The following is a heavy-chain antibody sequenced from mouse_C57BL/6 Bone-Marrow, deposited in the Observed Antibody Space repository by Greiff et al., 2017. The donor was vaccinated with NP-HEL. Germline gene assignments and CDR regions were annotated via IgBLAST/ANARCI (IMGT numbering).Heavy chain of an antibody. D-gene: IGHD1-1*02. CDR1: GFTFTDYY. CDR2: IRNKDNGYTS. V-gene: IGHV7-3*01. CDR3: ARPLWDFYAMDY. Sequence: EVKLMESGGGLVQPGGSLSLSCAASGFTFTDYYMSWVRQPPGQALEWLGFIRNKDNGYTSDYSASVKGPFTISRDNSQSIIYLQMNALRAEDSATYYCARPLWDFYAMDYWGQGTSVTVSS. J-gene: IGHJ4*01.